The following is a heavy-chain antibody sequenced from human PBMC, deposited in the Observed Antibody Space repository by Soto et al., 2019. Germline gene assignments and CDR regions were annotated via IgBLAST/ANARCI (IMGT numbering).Heavy chain of an antibody. CDR1: GFTFSSYG. Sequence: QVQLVESGGGVVQPGRSLRLSCAASGFTFSSYGMHWVRQAPGKGLEWVAVISYDGSNKYYADSVKGRFTISRDNSKNPLYLQTNSLRAEDTAVYYCAKDKALITLLGWFDPWGQGSLVTVSS. J-gene: IGHJ5*02. V-gene: IGHV3-30*18. CDR3: AKDKALITLLGWFDP. CDR2: ISYDGSNK. D-gene: IGHD3-3*01.